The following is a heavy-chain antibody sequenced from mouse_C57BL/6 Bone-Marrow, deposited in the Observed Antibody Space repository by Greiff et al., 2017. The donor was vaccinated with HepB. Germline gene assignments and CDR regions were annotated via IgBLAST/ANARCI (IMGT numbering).Heavy chain of an antibody. Sequence: VQGVESGGGLVKPGGSLKLSCAASGFTFSSYAMSWVRQTPEKRLEWVATISDGGSYTYYPDNVKGRFTISRDNAKNNLYLQMSHLKSEDTAMYYCARDGYYGSSYDYWGQGTTLTVSS. V-gene: IGHV5-4*01. CDR2: ISDGGSYT. CDR1: GFTFSSYA. CDR3: ARDGYYGSSYDY. J-gene: IGHJ2*01. D-gene: IGHD1-1*01.